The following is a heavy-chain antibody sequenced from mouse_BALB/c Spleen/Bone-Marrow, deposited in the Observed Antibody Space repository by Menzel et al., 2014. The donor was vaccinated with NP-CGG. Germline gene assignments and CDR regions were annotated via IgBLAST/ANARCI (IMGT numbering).Heavy chain of an antibody. D-gene: IGHD4-1*01. CDR1: GYTSTSYW. Sequence: QVQLKDSGAELVRPGASVKLSCKASGYTSTSYWINWVKQRPGQGPEWIGNIFPSETYTYYNQKFKDKATLTVDKSSSTAYMQLSSPTSEDSAVYYCTRDNWDYWGQGTTLTVSS. V-gene: IGHV1-69*02. CDR2: IFPSETYT. CDR3: TRDNWDY. J-gene: IGHJ2*01.